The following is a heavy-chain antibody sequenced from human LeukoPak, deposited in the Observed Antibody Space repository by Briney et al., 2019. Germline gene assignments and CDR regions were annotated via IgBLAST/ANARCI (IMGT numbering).Heavy chain of an antibody. V-gene: IGHV4-59*11. CDR3: ARGGGSYLYYFDY. CDR1: GGSISSQY. D-gene: IGHD1-26*01. Sequence: PSETLSLTCTVSGGSISSQYWSWIRQPPGKGLEGIGYIYYSGCTNYNPSLKSRVTTSVDTSKNQFSLKLSSVTAADTAVYYCARGGGSYLYYFDYWGQGTLVTVSS. CDR2: IYYSGCT. J-gene: IGHJ4*02.